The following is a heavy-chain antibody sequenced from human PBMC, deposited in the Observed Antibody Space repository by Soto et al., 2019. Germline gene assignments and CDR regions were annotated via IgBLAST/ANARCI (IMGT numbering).Heavy chain of an antibody. Sequence: QVQLVQSGAEVKKPGASVKVSCKASGYTFTSYAMHWVRQAPGQRLEWMGWINAGNGNTKYSQKFQGSVPITRDTSASTAYMELSSLRSEDTAVYYCARAVKYYGNDFDIWGQGTMVTVSS. J-gene: IGHJ3*02. CDR3: ARAVKYYGNDFDI. CDR2: INAGNGNT. CDR1: GYTFTSYA. D-gene: IGHD4-17*01. V-gene: IGHV1-3*01.